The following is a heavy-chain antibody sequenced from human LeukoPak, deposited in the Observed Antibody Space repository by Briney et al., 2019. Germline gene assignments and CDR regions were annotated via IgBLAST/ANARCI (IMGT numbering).Heavy chain of an antibody. V-gene: IGHV3-30*18. J-gene: IGHJ4*02. CDR3: AKEEQYSYAI. Sequence: GGSLRLSCAASGFRFSSYGMHWVRQAPGKGLEWVAVISYDGSNKYYADSVKGRFTISRDNSKNTLYLQMNSLRAEDTAVYYCAKEEQYSYAIWGQGTLVTVSS. D-gene: IGHD5-18*01. CDR2: ISYDGSNK. CDR1: GFRFSSYG.